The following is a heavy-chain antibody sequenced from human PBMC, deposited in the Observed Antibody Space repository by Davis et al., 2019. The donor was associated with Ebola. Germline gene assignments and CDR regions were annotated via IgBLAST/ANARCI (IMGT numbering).Heavy chain of an antibody. CDR2: IIPILGIA. V-gene: IGHV1-69*10. Sequence: SVKVSCKASGGTFSSYAISWVRQAPGQGLEWMGGIIPILGIANYAQKFQGRVTITADESTSTAYMELSSLRSEDTAVYYCARGDRQIYYFDYWGQGTLVTVSS. CDR1: GGTFSSYA. J-gene: IGHJ4*02. CDR3: ARGDRQIYYFDY.